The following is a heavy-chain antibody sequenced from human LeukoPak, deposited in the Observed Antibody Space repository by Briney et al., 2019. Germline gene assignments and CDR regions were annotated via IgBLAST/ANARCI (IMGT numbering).Heavy chain of an antibody. CDR1: GFTFSSFG. CDR2: ISYDGINK. CDR3: ASTDYYDSSGYYPRGEAEYFQH. D-gene: IGHD3-22*01. J-gene: IGHJ1*01. V-gene: IGHV3-30*03. Sequence: PGRSLRLSCAASGFTFSSFGMHWVRQAPGKGLEWVAVISYDGINKYYADSVKGRFTISRDNSKNTVFLQMNSLRAEDTAVYYCASTDYYDSSGYYPRGEAEYFQHWGQGTLVTVSS.